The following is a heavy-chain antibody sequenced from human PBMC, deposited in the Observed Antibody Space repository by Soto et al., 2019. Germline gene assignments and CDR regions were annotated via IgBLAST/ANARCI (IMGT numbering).Heavy chain of an antibody. CDR3: AKGHLTIAVAGPYGMDV. J-gene: IGHJ6*02. D-gene: IGHD6-19*01. CDR1: GFTFSTDS. CDR2: ISTSGATR. V-gene: IGHV3-48*01. Sequence: GGSLRLSCVASGFTFSTDSMNWVRQAPGKGLEWVAHISTSGATRYYADSVKGRFTISRDNAKTSLYLQMNSLRAEDTAVYYCAKGHLTIAVAGPYGMDVWGQGTTVTVSS.